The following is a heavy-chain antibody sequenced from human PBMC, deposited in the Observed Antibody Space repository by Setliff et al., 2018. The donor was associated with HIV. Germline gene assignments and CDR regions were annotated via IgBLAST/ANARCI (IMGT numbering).Heavy chain of an antibody. J-gene: IGHJ6*03. V-gene: IGHV4-39*01. D-gene: IGHD2-21*01. CDR2: AYYIGST. CDR3: ARQVWLSDNHYYYYTDV. CDR1: GGSINNSDCN. Sequence: PSETLSLTCTLSGGSINNSDCNWAWIRQSPGKGLEWIASAYYIGSTYYSSLKSRAAISVDTSKNRFSLRLSSVTAADTAIYYCARQVWLSDNHYYYYTDVWGKGTTVTVSS.